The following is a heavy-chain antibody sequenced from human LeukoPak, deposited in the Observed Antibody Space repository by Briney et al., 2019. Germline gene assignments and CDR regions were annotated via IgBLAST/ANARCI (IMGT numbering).Heavy chain of an antibody. CDR2: IIPIFGTA. Sequence: SVNVSCKASGGTFSSYAISWVRQAPGQGLEWMGGIIPIFGTANYAQKFQGRVTMTRNTSISTAYMELSSLRSEDTAVYYCARILDPQLVFDYWGQGTLVTVSS. J-gene: IGHJ4*02. CDR3: ARILDPQLVFDY. D-gene: IGHD6-13*01. CDR1: GGTFSSYA. V-gene: IGHV1-69*05.